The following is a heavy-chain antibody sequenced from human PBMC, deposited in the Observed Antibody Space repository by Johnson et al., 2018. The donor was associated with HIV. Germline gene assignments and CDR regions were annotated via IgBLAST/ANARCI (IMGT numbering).Heavy chain of an antibody. CDR3: YCTGHFGAGSWSKGTLDA. CDR1: GFTFSNAW. D-gene: IGHD3-10*01. Sequence: VQLVESGGGVVQPGRSLRLSCAASGFTFSNAWMSWVRQAPGKGLVWVSRSNSDGSITNYADSVKGRFTISRDKAKNTLHLQMTSLRQDDTAVYSRYCTGHFGAGSWSKGTLDAWGQGTMVTVSS. J-gene: IGHJ3*01. CDR2: SNSDGSIT. V-gene: IGHV3-74*02.